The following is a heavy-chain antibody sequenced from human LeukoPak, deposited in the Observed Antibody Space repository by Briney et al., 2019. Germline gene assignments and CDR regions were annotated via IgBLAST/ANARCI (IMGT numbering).Heavy chain of an antibody. J-gene: IGHJ4*02. CDR3: ARALLWFGGYYFDY. D-gene: IGHD3-10*01. CDR2: INSDGSST. V-gene: IGHV3-74*01. CDR1: GFTFSNYA. Sequence: GGSLRLSCAASGFTFSNYAMHWVRQAPGKGLVWVSRINSDGSSTSYADSVKGRFTISRDNAKNTLYLQMNSLRAEDTAVYYCARALLWFGGYYFDYWGQGTLVTVSS.